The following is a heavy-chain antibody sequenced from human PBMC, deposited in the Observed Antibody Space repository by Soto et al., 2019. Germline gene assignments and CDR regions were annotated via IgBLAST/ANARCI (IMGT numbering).Heavy chain of an antibody. Sequence: PSETLSLTCTVSGGSISSYYWSWIRQPPGKGLEWIGYIYYSGSTNYNPSLKSRVTISVDASKNQFSLKLSSVTAADTAVYYCAIYRSGDAFDIWGQGTMVTVSS. CDR1: GGSISSYY. CDR2: IYYSGST. J-gene: IGHJ3*02. CDR3: AIYRSGDAFDI. D-gene: IGHD6-19*01. V-gene: IGHV4-59*08.